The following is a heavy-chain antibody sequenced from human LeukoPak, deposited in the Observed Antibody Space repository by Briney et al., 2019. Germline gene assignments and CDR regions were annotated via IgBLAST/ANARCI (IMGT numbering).Heavy chain of an antibody. CDR2: IIPIFGTA. V-gene: IGHV1-69*13. CDR3: ARTGKGYYDSSGYDWFDP. D-gene: IGHD3-22*01. J-gene: IGHJ5*02. CDR1: GGTFSSYA. Sequence: GASVKVSCKASGGTFSSYAISWVRQAPGQGLEWMGGIIPIFGTANYAQKFQGRVTITADESTSTAYMELSSLRSEDTAVYYCARTGKGYYDSSGYDWFDPWGQGTLVTVSS.